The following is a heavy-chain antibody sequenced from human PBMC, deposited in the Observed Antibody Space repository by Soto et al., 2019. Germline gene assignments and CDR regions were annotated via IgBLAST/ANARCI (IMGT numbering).Heavy chain of an antibody. V-gene: IGHV3-7*05. CDR1: GFTFNNYW. Sequence: EVQLEESGGGLVQPGGSLRLACKTPGFTFNNYWMSWLRQAPGKGLEWVANINQDGSQTDYVDSVKGRFTLSRDNAKTSLYLQMNSLRVEDTAVYYCVRVSRSHDTEYWGQGTLVTVSS. D-gene: IGHD5-18*01. CDR2: INQDGSQT. CDR3: VRVSRSHDTEY. J-gene: IGHJ4*02.